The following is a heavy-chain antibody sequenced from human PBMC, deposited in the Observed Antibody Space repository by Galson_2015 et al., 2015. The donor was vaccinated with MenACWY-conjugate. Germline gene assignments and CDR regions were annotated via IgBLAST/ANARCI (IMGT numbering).Heavy chain of an antibody. CDR1: GVTVSTNC. CDR3: ARSGVGFGERWLDP. V-gene: IGHV3-53*01. CDR2: ICSGTRT. D-gene: IGHD3-16*01. J-gene: IGHJ5*02. Sequence: SLRLSCAVSGVTVSTNCMSWVRQAPGKGLEWVSIICSGTRTFYADSVKGRFTISGDNSQNTVYLQMNSLRAEDAAMYYCARSGVGFGERWLDPWGQGTLVTVSS.